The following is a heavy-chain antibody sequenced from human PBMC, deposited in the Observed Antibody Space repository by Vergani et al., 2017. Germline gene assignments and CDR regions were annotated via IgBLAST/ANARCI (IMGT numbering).Heavy chain of an antibody. CDR3: AQNYYDSSGYYQYFAY. V-gene: IGHV2-5*01. CDR2: IYWNDDK. CDR1: GFSLSTSGVG. Sequence: QITLKESGPTLVKPTQTLTLTCTFSGFSLSTSGVGVGWIRQPPGKALEWLALIYWNDDKRYSPSLKSRLTITKDTSKNQVVLTMTNMDPVDTATYYCAQNYYDSSGYYQYFAYWGQGTMVIVSS. D-gene: IGHD3-22*01. J-gene: IGHJ3*01.